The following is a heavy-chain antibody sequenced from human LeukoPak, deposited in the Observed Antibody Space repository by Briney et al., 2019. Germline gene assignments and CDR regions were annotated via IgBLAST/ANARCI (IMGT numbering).Heavy chain of an antibody. CDR2: ISSSSSYI. D-gene: IGHD3-10*01. CDR3: ARHGVYYGMDV. J-gene: IGHJ6*02. V-gene: IGHV3-21*01. CDR1: GFTFSSYS. Sequence: KTGGSLRLSCAASGFTFSSYSMNWVRQAPGKGLEWVSSISSSSSYIYYADSVKGRFTISRDNAKNSRYLQRNSRRAEDTAVYYCARHGVYYGMDVWGQGSTVTVSS.